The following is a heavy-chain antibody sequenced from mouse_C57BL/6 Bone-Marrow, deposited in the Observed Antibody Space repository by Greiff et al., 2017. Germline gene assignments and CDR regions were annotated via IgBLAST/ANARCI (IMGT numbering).Heavy chain of an antibody. V-gene: IGHV5-4*01. J-gene: IGHJ4*01. CDR3: ARDGGTMVTTGYYAMDY. D-gene: IGHD2-2*01. CDR1: GFTFSSYA. CDR2: ISDGGSYT. Sequence: EVQLQESGGGLVKPGGSLKLSCAASGFTFSSYAMSWVRQTPEKRLEWVATISDGGSYTYYPDNVKGRFTISRDNAKNNLYLQMSHLKSEDTAMYYCARDGGTMVTTGYYAMDYWGQGTSVTVSS.